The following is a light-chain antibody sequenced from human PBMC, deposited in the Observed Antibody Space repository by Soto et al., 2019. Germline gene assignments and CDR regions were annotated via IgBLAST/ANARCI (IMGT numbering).Light chain of an antibody. J-gene: IGLJ2*01. V-gene: IGLV1-47*01. CDR1: SSNIGSNY. CDR2: RNS. CDR3: AAWDDSLSVVV. Sequence: QTVVTQPPSASGTPGQRATISCSGSSSNIGSNYVYWYQQLPGTVPQLLIYRNSERPSGVPDRFSGSKSGTSASLAISGLRSEDEADYYCAAWDDSLSVVVFGGGTKLTVL.